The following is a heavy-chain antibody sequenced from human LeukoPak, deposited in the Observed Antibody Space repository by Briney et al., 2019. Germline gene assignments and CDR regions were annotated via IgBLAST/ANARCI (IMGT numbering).Heavy chain of an antibody. CDR2: ISSRSSYI. Sequence: PGGSLRLSCAASGFTFSSYGMNWVRQAPGKGLEWVSSISSRSSYIYYADSVKGRFTISRDNAKNSLYLELHSLRAEDTAVYYCARGESNAMDVWGQGTTVTVS. CDR1: GFTFSSYG. J-gene: IGHJ6*02. V-gene: IGHV3-21*06. CDR3: ARGESNAMDV.